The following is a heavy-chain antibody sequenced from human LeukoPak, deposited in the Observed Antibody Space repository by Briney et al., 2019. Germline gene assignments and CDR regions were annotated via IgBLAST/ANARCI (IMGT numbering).Heavy chain of an antibody. CDR3: ARADCSGESCYSGTWFDP. CDR1: GGSFSSLA. J-gene: IGHJ5*02. D-gene: IGHD2-15*01. V-gene: IGHV1-69*13. Sequence: SVKVSCKSSGGSFSSLAISWVRQAPGQGLEWMGGIIPIFATANYAQTFQGRVTITADESTNTAYMELSSLRSEDTAVYYCARADCSGESCYSGTWFDPWGQGTLLTVSS. CDR2: IIPIFATA.